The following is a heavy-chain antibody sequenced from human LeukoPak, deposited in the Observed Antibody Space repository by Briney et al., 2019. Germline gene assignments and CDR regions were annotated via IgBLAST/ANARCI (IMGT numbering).Heavy chain of an antibody. CDR1: GGSISSSSYY. V-gene: IGHV4-39*01. CDR3: ARHKRFGVVILYYFDY. J-gene: IGHJ4*02. Sequence: SETLSLTCTVSGGSISSSSYYWGWIRQPPGKGLDWIVSIYYSGSTYYNPSLKSRVTISVYTSKNQFSLKLSSVTAADTAVYYCARHKRFGVVILYYFDYWGQGTLVTVSS. D-gene: IGHD3-3*01. CDR2: IYYSGST.